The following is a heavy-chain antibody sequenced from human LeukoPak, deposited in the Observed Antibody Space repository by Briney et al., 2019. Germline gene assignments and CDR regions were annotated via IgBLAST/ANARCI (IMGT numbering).Heavy chain of an antibody. CDR1: GGPISSYY. J-gene: IGHJ3*02. CDR3: AGDNKDAFDI. Sequence: SETLSLTCTVSGGPISSYYWSWIRQPPGKGLEWIGYIFYSGTTSGSTKYNPSLQSRVTISVDTSNSQFSLKMSSVTAADTAVYFCAGDNKDAFDIWGQGTMVTVSS. V-gene: IGHV4-59*01. D-gene: IGHD2/OR15-2a*01. CDR2: IFYSGTTSGST.